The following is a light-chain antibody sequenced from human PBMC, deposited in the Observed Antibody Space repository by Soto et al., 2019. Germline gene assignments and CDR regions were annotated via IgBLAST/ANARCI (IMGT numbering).Light chain of an antibody. CDR1: QSVSSS. J-gene: IGKJ4*01. V-gene: IGKV3-11*01. Sequence: EIVLTQSPDTLSLSPGERATLSCRASQSVSSSLAWYQQKPGQTPRLLIYDASNRATGIPARFSGSGSGTDFTLTVSSLEPEDFAVYYCQQRSSWPLTFGGGTKVEIK. CDR2: DAS. CDR3: QQRSSWPLT.